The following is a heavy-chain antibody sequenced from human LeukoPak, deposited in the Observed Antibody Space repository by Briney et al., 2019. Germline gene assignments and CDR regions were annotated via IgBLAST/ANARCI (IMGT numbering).Heavy chain of an antibody. CDR3: ARDARLRRRSFDY. D-gene: IGHD5/OR15-5a*01. J-gene: IGHJ4*02. CDR1: GGSFSGYY. CDR2: INHSGST. V-gene: IGHV4-34*01. Sequence: SETLSLTCAVYGGSFSGYYWSWIRQPPGKGLEWIGEINHSGSTNYNPSLKSRVTISVDTSKNQFSLKLSSVTAADTAVYYCARDARLRRRSFDYWGQGTLVTVSS.